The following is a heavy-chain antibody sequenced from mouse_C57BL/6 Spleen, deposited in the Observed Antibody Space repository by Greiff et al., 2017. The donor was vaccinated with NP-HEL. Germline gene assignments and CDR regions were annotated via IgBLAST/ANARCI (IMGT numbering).Heavy chain of an antibody. CDR3: ARGAFYYFDD. Sequence: VQLQQSGPELVKPGASVKISCKASGYAFSSSWMNWVKQRPGKGLEWIGRIYPGDGDTNYNGKFKGKATLTADKSSSTAYMQLSSLTSEDSAVYFCARGAFYYFDDWGQGTTLTVSS. CDR2: IYPGDGDT. J-gene: IGHJ2*01. CDR1: GYAFSSSW. D-gene: IGHD3-1*01. V-gene: IGHV1-82*01.